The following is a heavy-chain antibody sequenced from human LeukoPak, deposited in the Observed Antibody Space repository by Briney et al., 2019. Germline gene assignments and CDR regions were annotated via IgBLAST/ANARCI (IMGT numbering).Heavy chain of an antibody. CDR2: IYTSGST. J-gene: IGHJ4*02. V-gene: IGHV4-61*02. D-gene: IGHD2-8*02. CDR3: AREFTGGTYYFDY. Sequence: SQTLSLTCTVSGGSISSGSYYWHWIRQPAGKGLERVGRIYTSGSTNYNPSLKSRVTISVDTSKNQFSLKLTSVTAADTAVYYCAREFTGGTYYFDYWGQGTLVTVSS. CDR1: GGSISSGSYY.